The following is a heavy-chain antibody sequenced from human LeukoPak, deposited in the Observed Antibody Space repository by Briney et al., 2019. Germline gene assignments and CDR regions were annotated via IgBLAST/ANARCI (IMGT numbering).Heavy chain of an antibody. V-gene: IGHV4-34*01. J-gene: IGHJ4*02. Sequence: SETLSLTCAVYGGSFSGYYWSWIRQPPGKGLEWIGEINHSGSTNYNPSLKSRVTISVDTSKNQFSLKLSSVTAADTAVYYCARALAAAGPEDYWGQGTLVTVSS. CDR3: ARALAAAGPEDY. D-gene: IGHD6-13*01. CDR1: GGSFSGYY. CDR2: INHSGST.